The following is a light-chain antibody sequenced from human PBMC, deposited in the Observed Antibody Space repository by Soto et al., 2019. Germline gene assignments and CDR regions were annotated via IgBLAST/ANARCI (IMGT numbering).Light chain of an antibody. CDR1: QSVLYSSNNKNY. CDR3: QQYFRPWT. Sequence: DIVMTQSPDSLAVSLGERATINCKSSQSVLYSSNNKNYLAWYQQKPGQPPKLLIYWASTRESGVPDRFSGSGSGTDFAITISSLQAEDVAVDYCQQYFRPWTFGQGTKVEIK. J-gene: IGKJ1*01. V-gene: IGKV4-1*01. CDR2: WAS.